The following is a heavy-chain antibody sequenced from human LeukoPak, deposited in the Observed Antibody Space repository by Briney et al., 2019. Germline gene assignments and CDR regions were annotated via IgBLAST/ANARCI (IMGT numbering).Heavy chain of an antibody. Sequence: GGSLRLSCVGSGFTFRSHAMSWVRQAPEKGLEFVSGIYENGGTTYYADSVKGRFTISRDNAKNSLYLQMNSLRDEDTAVYYCAREAGGDYWGQGTLVTASS. CDR2: IYENGGTT. D-gene: IGHD1-26*01. V-gene: IGHV3-23*01. CDR3: AREAGGDY. CDR1: GFTFRSHA. J-gene: IGHJ4*02.